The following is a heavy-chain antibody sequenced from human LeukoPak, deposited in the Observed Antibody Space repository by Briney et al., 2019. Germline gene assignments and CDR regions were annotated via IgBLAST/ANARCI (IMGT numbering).Heavy chain of an antibody. CDR2: IHPGDSDI. Sequence: GESLQISCKGSGYSFPIYWIAWVRRVPGKGLEWMGIIHPGDSDIRYSPSFQGQVTISADKSINTAYLQWSSLKASDTAVYYCARFPSYTTSWFDYWGQGTLVTVSS. D-gene: IGHD6-13*01. J-gene: IGHJ4*02. CDR3: ARFPSYTTSWFDY. V-gene: IGHV5-51*01. CDR1: GYSFPIYW.